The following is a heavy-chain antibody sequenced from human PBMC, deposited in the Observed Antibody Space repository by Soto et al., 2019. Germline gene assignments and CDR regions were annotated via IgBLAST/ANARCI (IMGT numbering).Heavy chain of an antibody. CDR3: ARSREQQLIYYYYGMDV. D-gene: IGHD6-13*01. J-gene: IGHJ6*02. CDR2: IYSGGST. V-gene: IGHV3-53*01. CDR1: GFTVSSNY. Sequence: GGSLRLSCAASGFTVSSNYMSWVRQAPGKGLEWVSVIYSGGSTYYADSVKGRFTISRDNSKNTLYLQMNSLRAEDTAVYYCARSREQQLIYYYYGMDVWGQGTTVTVSS.